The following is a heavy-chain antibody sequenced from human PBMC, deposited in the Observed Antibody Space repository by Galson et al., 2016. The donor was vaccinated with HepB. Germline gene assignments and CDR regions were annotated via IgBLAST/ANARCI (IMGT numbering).Heavy chain of an antibody. V-gene: IGHV1-46*01. CDR2: INPSGGDT. J-gene: IGHJ5*02. D-gene: IGHD2-2*01. CDR3: ARRSCSSASCSSNWFDP. Sequence: SVKVSCKASGYTFTSYFMHWVRQAPGQGLEWMGIINPSGGDTGYAQKFQGRVTMTRDTSTSTVYMELSSLRSEATAVYYCARRSCSSASCSSNWFDPWGQGTLVTVSS. CDR1: GYTFTSYF.